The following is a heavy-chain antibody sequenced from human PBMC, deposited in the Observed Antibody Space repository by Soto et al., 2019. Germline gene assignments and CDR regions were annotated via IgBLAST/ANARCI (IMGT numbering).Heavy chain of an antibody. CDR2: IIPMYGPA. J-gene: IGHJ5*02. CDR1: GGTFSSYA. CDR3: ARVTSMVRGVIDNWFDP. D-gene: IGHD3-10*01. Sequence: QVPLVQSGAEVKKPGSSVTVSCKASGGTFSSYAIHWVRQAPGQGLEWMGGIIPMYGPAKYAQRFQGRVTITADESTTTVYMELTSLTSQDTAVYSCARVTSMVRGVIDNWFDPWGHGNLVTVSS. V-gene: IGHV1-69*01.